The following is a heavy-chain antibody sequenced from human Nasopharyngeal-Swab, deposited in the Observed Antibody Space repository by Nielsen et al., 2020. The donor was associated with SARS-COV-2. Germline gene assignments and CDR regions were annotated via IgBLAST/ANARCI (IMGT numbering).Heavy chain of an antibody. CDR3: ARAMATVGAVYYYGMDV. J-gene: IGHJ6*02. D-gene: IGHD4-23*01. V-gene: IGHV1-2*02. CDR1: GYTFTGYY. CDR2: INPNSGGT. Sequence: ASVKVSCKASGYTFTGYYMHWVRQAPGQGLEWMGWINPNSGGTNYAQKFQGRVTMTRDTSISTAYMELSSLRSEDTAVYYCARAMATVGAVYYYGMDVWGQGTTVTVSS.